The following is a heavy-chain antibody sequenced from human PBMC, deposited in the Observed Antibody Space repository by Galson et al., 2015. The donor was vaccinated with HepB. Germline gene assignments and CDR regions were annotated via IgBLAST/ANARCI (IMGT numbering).Heavy chain of an antibody. V-gene: IGHV3-21*01. Sequence: SLRLSCAASGFTFSSYSMNWVRQAPGKGLEWVSSISSSSSYIYYADSVKGRFTISRDNAKNSLYLQMNSLRAEDTAVYYCARDRELHYHYYYGMDVWGQGTTVTVSS. CDR3: ARDRELHYHYYYGMDV. CDR2: ISSSSSYI. D-gene: IGHD1-26*01. CDR1: GFTFSSYS. J-gene: IGHJ6*02.